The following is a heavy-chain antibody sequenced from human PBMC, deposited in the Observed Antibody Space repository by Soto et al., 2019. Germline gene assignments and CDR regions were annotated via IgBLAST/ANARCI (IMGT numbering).Heavy chain of an antibody. CDR2: INAGNGNT. D-gene: IGHD6-19*01. Sequence: QVQLVQSGAEVKKPGASVKVSCKASGYTFTSYAMHWVRQAPGQRLEWMGWINAGNGNTKYSQKFQGRVTITRDTSASTAYMGLSSLRPEARALYYCAGDSYSSGWYGATYSTYGMDVWAKGPRSPSP. CDR3: AGDSYSSGWYGATYSTYGMDV. J-gene: IGHJ6*02. V-gene: IGHV1-3*01. CDR1: GYTFTSYA.